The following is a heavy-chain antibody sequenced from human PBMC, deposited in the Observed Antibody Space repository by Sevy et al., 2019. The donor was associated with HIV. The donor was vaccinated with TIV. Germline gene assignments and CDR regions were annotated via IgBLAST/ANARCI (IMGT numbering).Heavy chain of an antibody. D-gene: IGHD6-19*01. Sequence: ASVKVSCKASGCTFTGYYMHWVRQAPGQGLEWMGWINPNSGGTNYAQKFQGRVTMTRDTSISTAYMELSRLRSDDTAVYYCARDLGLLSIAVAVPLHWGQGTLVTVSS. V-gene: IGHV1-2*02. CDR2: INPNSGGT. J-gene: IGHJ4*02. CDR1: GCTFTGYY. CDR3: ARDLGLLSIAVAVPLH.